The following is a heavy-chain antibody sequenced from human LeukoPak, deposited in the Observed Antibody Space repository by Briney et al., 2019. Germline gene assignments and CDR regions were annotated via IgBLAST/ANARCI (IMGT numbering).Heavy chain of an antibody. D-gene: IGHD4-17*01. CDR1: HYSISSGYY. CDR2: IYYSGST. CDR3: ARDHGDGDYVVRPDY. J-gene: IGHJ4*02. Sequence: PSETLSLTCTVSHYSISSGYYWGWIRQTPGKGLEWIGSIYYSGSTYYNPSLKSRVTISVDTSKNQFSLKLSSVTAADTAVYYCARDHGDGDYVVRPDYWGQGTLVTVSS. V-gene: IGHV4-38-2*02.